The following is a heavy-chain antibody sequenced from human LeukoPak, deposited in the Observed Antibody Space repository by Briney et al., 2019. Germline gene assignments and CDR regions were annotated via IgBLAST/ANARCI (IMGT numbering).Heavy chain of an antibody. V-gene: IGHV4-4*02. D-gene: IGHD6-6*01. J-gene: IGHJ3*02. CDR3: ARVLVRHAFDI. Sequence: SGTLSLTCAVSGGSISSSNWWSWVRQPPGKGLEWIGYIYHSGSTYYNPSLKSRVTISIDRSKNQFSLKLSSVTAADTAVYYCARVLVRHAFDIWGQGTMVTVSS. CDR2: IYHSGST. CDR1: GGSISSSNW.